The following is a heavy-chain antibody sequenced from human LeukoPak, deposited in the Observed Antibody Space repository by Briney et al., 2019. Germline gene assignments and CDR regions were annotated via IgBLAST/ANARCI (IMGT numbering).Heavy chain of an antibody. J-gene: IGHJ1*01. D-gene: IGHD3-10*01. V-gene: IGHV4-59*01. CDR3: ARMDSGYFQH. CDR2: IYYSGST. Sequence: PSETLSLTCTVSGGSINSYYWSWIRQPPGKGLEWIGYIYYSGSTNYNPSLKSRVTISVDTSKNQFSLKLSSVTAVDTAVYYCARMDSGYFQHWGQGTLVTVSS. CDR1: GGSINSYY.